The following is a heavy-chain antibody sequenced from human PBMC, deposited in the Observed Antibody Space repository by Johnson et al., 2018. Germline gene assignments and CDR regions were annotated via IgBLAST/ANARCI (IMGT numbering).Heavy chain of an antibody. D-gene: IGHD3-16*02. V-gene: IGHV3-30-3*01. J-gene: IGHJ1*01. CDR3: ARGPRYATLRLGELSSLREEYFQY. Sequence: QVQLVKSGGGVVQPGRSLRLSCGVSGFIFSRYAMHWVRQAPGKGLEWVAVISYDGSNKYYTDSVQGRFTISRDNSKNRLYLQMNSLRAEDTAVYYCARGPRYATLRLGELSSLREEYFQYWGQGTLVTVSS. CDR2: ISYDGSNK. CDR1: GFIFSRYA.